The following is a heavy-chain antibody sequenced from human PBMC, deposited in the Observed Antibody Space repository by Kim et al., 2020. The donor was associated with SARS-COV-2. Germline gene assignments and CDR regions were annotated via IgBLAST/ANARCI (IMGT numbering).Heavy chain of an antibody. D-gene: IGHD3-10*01. J-gene: IGHJ4*02. V-gene: IGHV3-43*01. CDR3: AKDRTLYGSGSYSLFDY. Sequence: SVEGRFTISRDNSKNSLYLQMNSLRSEDTAFYYCAKDRTLYGSGSYSLFDYWGRGTLVTVSS.